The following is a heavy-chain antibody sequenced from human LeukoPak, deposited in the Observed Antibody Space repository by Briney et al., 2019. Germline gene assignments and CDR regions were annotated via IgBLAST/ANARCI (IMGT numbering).Heavy chain of an antibody. CDR2: ISGGTT. CDR3: SRGSGWLSVY. D-gene: IGHD6-19*01. CDR1: GFTFGDYL. Sequence: GGSLRLSCTASGFTFGDYLMSWFRQAPGKGLEWIGFISGGTTEYAASVKGRFTISRDDSTSIAYLQMNSLTTEDTAVYYCSRGSGWLSVYWGQGTLVAVSS. V-gene: IGHV3-49*03. J-gene: IGHJ4*02.